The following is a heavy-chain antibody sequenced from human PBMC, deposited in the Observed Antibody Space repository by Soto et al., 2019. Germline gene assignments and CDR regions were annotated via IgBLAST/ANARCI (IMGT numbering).Heavy chain of an antibody. CDR3: ARGGYCSSTSCYDVWFDP. Sequence: ASVKVSCKASGGTFSSYAISCVRQAPGQGLEWMGGIIPIFGTANYAQKFQGRVTITADKSTSTAYMELSSLRSEDTAVYYCARGGYCSSTSCYDVWFDPWGQGTLVTVSS. CDR2: IIPIFGTA. J-gene: IGHJ5*02. D-gene: IGHD2-2*01. CDR1: GGTFSSYA. V-gene: IGHV1-69*06.